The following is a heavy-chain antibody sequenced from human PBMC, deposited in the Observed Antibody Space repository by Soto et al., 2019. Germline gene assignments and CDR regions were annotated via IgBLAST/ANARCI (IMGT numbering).Heavy chain of an antibody. V-gene: IGHV1-18*01. Sequence: GASVKVSCKASGYTFTSYGISWVRQAPGQGLEWVGWISAYNGNTNYAQKLQGRVTMTTDTSTSTAYMELRSLRSDDTAVYYCARDRELTGTPSSGYYYYYGMDVWGQGTTVTVSS. CDR1: GYTFTSYG. J-gene: IGHJ6*02. CDR2: ISAYNGNT. D-gene: IGHD1-7*01. CDR3: ARDRELTGTPSSGYYYYYGMDV.